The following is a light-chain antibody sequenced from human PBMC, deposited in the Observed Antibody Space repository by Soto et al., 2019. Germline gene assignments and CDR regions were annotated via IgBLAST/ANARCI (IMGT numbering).Light chain of an antibody. CDR3: QKYNRAPWT. V-gene: IGKV1-27*01. CDR1: QGISNS. Sequence: QMTQSPSSLSASVGDRVTITCRASQGISNSLAWYQQKPGKLPELLIYAASTLQSGVPSRFSGSGSGTDFTLTISSLQPEDVATFYCQKYNRAPWTFGQGTRVEIK. J-gene: IGKJ1*01. CDR2: AAS.